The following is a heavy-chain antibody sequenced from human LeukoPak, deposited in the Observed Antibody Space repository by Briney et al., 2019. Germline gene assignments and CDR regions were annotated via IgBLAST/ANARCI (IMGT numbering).Heavy chain of an antibody. D-gene: IGHD5-18*01. V-gene: IGHV3-30*18. CDR3: AKDGSRRYSYGYRALYYFDY. CDR2: ISYDGSNK. CDR1: GFTFSSYG. J-gene: IGHJ4*02. Sequence: GGSLRLSCAASGFTFSSYGMHWVRQAPGKGLEWVAVISYDGSNKYYADSVEGRFTISRDNSKNTLYLQMNSLRAEDTAVYYCAKDGSRRYSYGYRALYYFDYWGQGTLVTVSS.